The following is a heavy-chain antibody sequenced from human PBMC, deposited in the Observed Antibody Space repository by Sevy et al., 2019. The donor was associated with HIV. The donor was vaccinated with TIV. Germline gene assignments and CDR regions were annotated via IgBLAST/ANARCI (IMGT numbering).Heavy chain of an antibody. Sequence: KQSQTLSLTCAISGDSVSSNSSTWTWIRQSPSRGLEWLGRTYYRSKWYNDYAVSMKARITINPDTSKNQFSLQLNSVTPEDTAVYYCARGYAGMDVWGQGTTVTVSS. V-gene: IGHV6-1*01. CDR1: GDSVSSNSST. CDR2: TYYRSKWYN. CDR3: ARGYAGMDV. J-gene: IGHJ6*02. D-gene: IGHD5-12*01.